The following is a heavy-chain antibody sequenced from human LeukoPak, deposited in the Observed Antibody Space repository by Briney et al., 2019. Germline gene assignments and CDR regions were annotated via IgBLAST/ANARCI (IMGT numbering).Heavy chain of an antibody. CDR2: ISGSGDAT. CDR1: GFTFSSCG. Sequence: GGSLRLSCAASGFTFSSCGMSWVRQAPGKRLEWVSAISGSGDATYYAGSVKGRFTISRDNSKNTLYLQMNSLRAEETAVYYCAKLRVLSSSSENNWFDPWGQGTLVTVSS. J-gene: IGHJ5*02. V-gene: IGHV3-23*01. D-gene: IGHD6-6*01. CDR3: AKLRVLSSSSENNWFDP.